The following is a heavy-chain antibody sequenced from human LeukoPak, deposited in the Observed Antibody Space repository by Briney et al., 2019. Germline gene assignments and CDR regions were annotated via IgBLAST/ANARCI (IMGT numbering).Heavy chain of an antibody. Sequence: SETLSLTCTVSGGSIRGYYWSWIRRPPGKGLEWIGYIYYSGSTNYNPSLQSRVTISVDTSKNQFSLNLTSATAADTAVYYCARYGSGTYPRFDYWGQGILVTVSS. CDR1: GGSIRGYY. CDR2: IYYSGST. V-gene: IGHV4-59*08. CDR3: ARYGSGTYPRFDY. D-gene: IGHD3-10*01. J-gene: IGHJ4*02.